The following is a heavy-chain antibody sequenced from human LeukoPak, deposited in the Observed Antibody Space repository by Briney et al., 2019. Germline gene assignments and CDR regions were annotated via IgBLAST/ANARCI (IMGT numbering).Heavy chain of an antibody. CDR2: IYNSGST. Sequence: SETLSLTRTVSGDSFNSYYWSWIRQPAGKGLEWIGLIYNSGSTNYNPSLKSRVTMSVDASKNQFSLKLSSVTAADTAVYYCARDFDSWGQGTLVTVSS. V-gene: IGHV4-4*07. CDR1: GDSFNSYY. CDR3: ARDFDS. J-gene: IGHJ4*02.